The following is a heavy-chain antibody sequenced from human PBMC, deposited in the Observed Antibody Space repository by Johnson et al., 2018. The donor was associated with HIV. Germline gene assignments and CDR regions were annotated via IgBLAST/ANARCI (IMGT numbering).Heavy chain of an antibody. Sequence: VQLVESGGVVVQPGGSLRLSCAASGFTFDDYAMDWVRQAPGKGLEWVANIKQDGSEKYYVDSVKGRFTISRDDAKNSLYLQMNSLRAEDTAVYYCARDLEYSSSHGLGDDAFDIWGQGTMVTVSS. CDR2: IKQDGSEK. CDR3: ARDLEYSSSHGLGDDAFDI. J-gene: IGHJ3*02. D-gene: IGHD6-6*01. V-gene: IGHV3-7*01. CDR1: GFTFDDYA.